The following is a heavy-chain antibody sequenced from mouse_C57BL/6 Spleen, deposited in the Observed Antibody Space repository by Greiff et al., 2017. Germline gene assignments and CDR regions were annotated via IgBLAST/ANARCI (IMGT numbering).Heavy chain of an antibody. V-gene: IGHV1-82*01. J-gene: IGHJ1*03. CDR1: GYAFSSSW. D-gene: IGHD2-10*02. CDR2: IYPGDGDT. Sequence: VQVVESGPELVKPGASVKISCKASGYAFSSSWMHWVKQRPGKGLEWIGRIYPGDGDTNYNGKFKGKATMTADKSSSTAYMQLSSLTSEDSAVYCCARSPSGTGYFDVWGTGTTGTVSS. CDR3: ARSPSGTGYFDV.